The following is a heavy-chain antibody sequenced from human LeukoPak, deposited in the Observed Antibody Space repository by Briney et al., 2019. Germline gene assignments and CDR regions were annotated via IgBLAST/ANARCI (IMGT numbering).Heavy chain of an antibody. CDR3: ARVPWADYYYYMDV. D-gene: IGHD6-19*01. CDR1: GYTFTGYY. CDR2: INPNSGGT. Sequence: GASVKVSCKASGYTFTGYYMHWVRQAPGQGLEWMGWINPNSGGTNYAQKFQGRVTMTRDTSNSTAYMELSRLRSDDTAVYYCARVPWADYYYYMDVWGKGTTVTVSS. V-gene: IGHV1-2*02. J-gene: IGHJ6*03.